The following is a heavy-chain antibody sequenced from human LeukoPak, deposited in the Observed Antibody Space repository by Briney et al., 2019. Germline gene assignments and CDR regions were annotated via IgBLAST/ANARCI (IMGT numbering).Heavy chain of an antibody. D-gene: IGHD3-22*01. J-gene: IGHJ4*02. CDR3: ARARAYYDSSGYRPFPFDY. Sequence: SETLSLTCTVSGGSISSYYWSWIRQPAGKGLESIGHISTSGSTNYNPSLKSRVTMSVDTSKNQFSLKLSSETAADTAVYYCARARAYYDSSGYRPFPFDYWGQGTLVTVSS. CDR2: ISTSGST. V-gene: IGHV4-4*07. CDR1: GGSISSYY.